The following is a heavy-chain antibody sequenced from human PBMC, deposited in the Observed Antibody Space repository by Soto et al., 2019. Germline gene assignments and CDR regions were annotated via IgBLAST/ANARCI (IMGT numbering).Heavy chain of an antibody. CDR2: IWYDGSNK. CDR3: ERDFGYGDYVDY. Sequence: PGGSLRLSCAASGFTFSNYGMNWVRQAPGKGLEWVAVIWYDGSNKYYADSVKGRFTISRDNSKNSLYLQLNSLRDEDTAVYYCERDFGYGDYVDYWSQGTLVTVSS. V-gene: IGHV3-33*01. CDR1: GFTFSNYG. D-gene: IGHD4-17*01. J-gene: IGHJ4*02.